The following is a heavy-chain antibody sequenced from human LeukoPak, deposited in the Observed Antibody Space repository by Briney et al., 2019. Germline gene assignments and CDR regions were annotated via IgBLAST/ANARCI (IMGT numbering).Heavy chain of an antibody. Sequence: PSQTLSLTCTVSGGCISSGSYYWSWIRQPAGKGLEWIGRICTSGSTNYNPSLKSRVTISVDTSKNQFSLKLSSVTAADTAVYYCARGHGTGWNYLYYYYMDVWGKGATVTVSS. CDR2: ICTSGST. CDR1: GGCISSGSYY. J-gene: IGHJ6*03. D-gene: IGHD1-7*01. V-gene: IGHV4-61*02. CDR3: ARGHGTGWNYLYYYYMDV.